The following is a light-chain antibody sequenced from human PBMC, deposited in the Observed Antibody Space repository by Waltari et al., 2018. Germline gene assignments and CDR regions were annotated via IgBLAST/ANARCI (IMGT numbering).Light chain of an antibody. V-gene: IGKV3-20*01. CDR3: QHYVRLPAT. J-gene: IGKJ1*01. CDR1: QSVSRA. CDR2: GAS. Sequence: EVVLTQSPGTLSLSPGERATLSCRASQSVSRALAWYQQKPGQAPRLLIYGASIRATGIPDRFSGIGSGTDFSLTISRLEPADSAMYYCQHYVRLPATFGQGTKVEIK.